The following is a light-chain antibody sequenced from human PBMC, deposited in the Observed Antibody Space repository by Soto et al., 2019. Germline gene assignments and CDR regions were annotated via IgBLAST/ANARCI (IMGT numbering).Light chain of an antibody. CDR2: DAS. J-gene: IGKJ5*01. CDR1: QSISSW. CDR3: QQYGSSRIT. V-gene: IGKV1-5*01. Sequence: DIQMTQSPSTLSASVGDRVTITCRASQSISSWLAWYQQKPGKAPKLLIYDASSLESGVPSGFSGSGSGTDFTLTISRLEPEDFAVYYCQQYGSSRITFGQGTRLEIK.